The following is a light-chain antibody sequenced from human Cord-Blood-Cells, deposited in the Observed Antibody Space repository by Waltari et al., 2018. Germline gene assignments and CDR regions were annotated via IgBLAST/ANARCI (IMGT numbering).Light chain of an antibody. V-gene: IGLV2-23*01. Sequence: QSALTQPASVSGSPGQSITISCTGTSSDVGSYNLVSWYQQHPGNAPKLMIYECSKRPSGVSNRFSGSKSGNTASLTISGLQAEDEADYYCCSYAGSSTWVFGGGTKLTVL. J-gene: IGLJ3*02. CDR2: ECS. CDR1: SSDVGSYNL. CDR3: CSYAGSSTWV.